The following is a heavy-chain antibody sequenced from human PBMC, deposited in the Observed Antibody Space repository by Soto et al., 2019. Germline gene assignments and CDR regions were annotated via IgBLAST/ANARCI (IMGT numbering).Heavy chain of an antibody. CDR1: GGSFSGYY. J-gene: IGHJ6*02. D-gene: IGHD2-21*02. CDR2: INHSGST. CDR3: ARSSQLVAYCGGDCYRYYFYYGMEV. V-gene: IGHV4-34*01. Sequence: PSETLSLTCAVYGGSFSGYYWSWIRQPPGKGLEWIGEINHSGSTNYNPSLKSRVTISVDTSKNQFSLKLSSVTAADTAVYYCARSSQLVAYCGGDCYRYYFYYGMEVWAQGTTVNVCS.